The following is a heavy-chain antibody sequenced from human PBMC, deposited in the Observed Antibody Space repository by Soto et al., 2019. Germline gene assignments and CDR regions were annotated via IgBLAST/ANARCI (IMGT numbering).Heavy chain of an antibody. Sequence: QMQLVQSGPEVKKPGTSVRVSCKASGFTFGNSAVHWVRQARGQRLEWMGWILVASGGTNYAENFEERVTIARDMSTRTAYMELRSLRPEDTAVYFCAGAVTMWCYKAPDGFDLWGQGTLVTVSS. D-gene: IGHD2-2*02. J-gene: IGHJ3*01. CDR1: GFTFGNSA. CDR3: AGAVTMWCYKAPDGFDL. V-gene: IGHV1-58*01. CDR2: ILVASGGT.